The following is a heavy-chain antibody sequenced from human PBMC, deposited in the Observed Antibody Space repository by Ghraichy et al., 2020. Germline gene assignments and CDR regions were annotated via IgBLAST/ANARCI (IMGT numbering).Heavy chain of an antibody. J-gene: IGHJ4*02. CDR1: GFTFSSYS. D-gene: IGHD1-26*01. CDR2: ISSSSSYI. CDR3: ARGELYSGSYLDY. Sequence: GGSLRLSCAASGFTFSSYSMNWVRQAPGKGLEWVSSISSSSSYIYYADSVKGRFTISRDNAKNSLYLQMNSLRAEDTAVYYCARGELYSGSYLDYWGQGTLVTVSS. V-gene: IGHV3-21*01.